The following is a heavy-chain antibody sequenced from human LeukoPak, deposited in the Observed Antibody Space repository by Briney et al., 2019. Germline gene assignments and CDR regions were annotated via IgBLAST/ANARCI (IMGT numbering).Heavy chain of an antibody. D-gene: IGHD5-18*01. V-gene: IGHV3-7*01. Sequence: GGSLRLSCAASGFTFSSSGMHWVRQAPGKGLEWVANMNRDGSVKFYMASVKGRFTISRDNAKNSLSLQMNSLRAEDTAFYYCARDLAYSRLDYWGQGMLVTVSS. CDR2: MNRDGSVK. CDR3: ARDLAYSRLDY. J-gene: IGHJ4*02. CDR1: GFTFSSSG.